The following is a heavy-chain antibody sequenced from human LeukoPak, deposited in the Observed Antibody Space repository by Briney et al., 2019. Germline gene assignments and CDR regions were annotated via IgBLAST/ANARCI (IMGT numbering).Heavy chain of an antibody. CDR3: ASRTGSGSYYVDC. V-gene: IGHV4-38-2*01. D-gene: IGHD3-10*01. J-gene: IGHJ4*02. CDR2: IYHSGST. Sequence: PSETLSLTCAVSGYSISSGYYWGWIRQPPGKGLEWIGSIYHSGSTYYNPSLKSRVTISVDTSKNQFSLKVTSVTAADTAVYYCASRTGSGSYYVDCWGQGTVVTVSS. CDR1: GYSISSGYY.